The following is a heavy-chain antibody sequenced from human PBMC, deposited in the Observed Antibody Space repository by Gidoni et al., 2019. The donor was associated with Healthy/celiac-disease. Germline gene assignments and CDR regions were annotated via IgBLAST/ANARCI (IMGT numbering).Heavy chain of an antibody. CDR2: IKSKTDSGTT. Sequence: EVQLVESGGGLVKTGVSLRLSGAASGIPFRNAWNTWVRQAPGKGLEWVGRIKSKTDSGTTDYDAPVMGRFTISRDDANNTLYLQMNSRKTDDTAVYYCTSTDCGGDCYNYYYFDYWGQGTLVTVSS. D-gene: IGHD2-21*02. V-gene: IGHV3-15*01. CDR3: TSTDCGGDCYNYYYFDY. J-gene: IGHJ4*02. CDR1: GIPFRNAW.